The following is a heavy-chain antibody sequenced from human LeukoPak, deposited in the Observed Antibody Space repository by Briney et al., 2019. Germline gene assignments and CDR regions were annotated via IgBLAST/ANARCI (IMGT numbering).Heavy chain of an antibody. CDR2: SNDSGGT. J-gene: IGHJ5*02. CDR3: ARAFGNVRGDT. V-gene: IGHV4-34*01. D-gene: IGHD3-10*01. CDR1: GGSLSGHY. Sequence: SETLSLTCAVYGGSLSGHYWSWIRQPPGKGLEWIGESNDSGGTNYNPALKSRVTISVDTSKNQFSLNLSSVTAADTAVYYCARAFGNVRGDTWGQETLVTVSS.